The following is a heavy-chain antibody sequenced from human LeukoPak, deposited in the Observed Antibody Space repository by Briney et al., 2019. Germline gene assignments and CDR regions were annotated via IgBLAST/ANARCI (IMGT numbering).Heavy chain of an antibody. J-gene: IGHJ4*02. Sequence: GGSPRLSCAASGFTFSSYEMNWVRQAPGKGLEWVSYISSSGSTIYYADSVKGRFTISRDNSKNTLYLQMNSLRAEDTAVYYCARSVAAAGMSDYWGQGTLVTVSS. CDR3: ARSVAAAGMSDY. V-gene: IGHV3-48*03. CDR2: ISSSGSTI. D-gene: IGHD6-13*01. CDR1: GFTFSSYE.